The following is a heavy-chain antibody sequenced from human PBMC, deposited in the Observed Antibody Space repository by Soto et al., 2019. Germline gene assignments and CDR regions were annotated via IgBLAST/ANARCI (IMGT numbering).Heavy chain of an antibody. Sequence: EVQLVESGGGFIYPGGSLRLSCAASGLTISNAWMNWVRQAPGKGLEWVGRIKTNTEGGTTGYAAAVKGRFTVPRDDSKNTLYLHMNSLKTEDTAVYYCATGSVEGVWGQGTTVTVSS. CDR2: IKTNTEGGTT. V-gene: IGHV3-15*07. D-gene: IGHD2-15*01. CDR1: GLTISNAW. J-gene: IGHJ6*02. CDR3: ATGSVEGV.